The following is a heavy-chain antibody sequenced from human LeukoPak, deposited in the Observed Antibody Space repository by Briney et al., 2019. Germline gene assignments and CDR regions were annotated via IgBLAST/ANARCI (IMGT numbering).Heavy chain of an antibody. CDR2: ISSSGSTI. V-gene: IGHV3-48*03. CDR3: ARRGRSRYCSGGSCYTWDYYFDY. J-gene: IGHJ4*02. CDR1: GFTFSSYE. Sequence: GGSLRLSCAASGFTFSSYEMIWVRQAPGKGLEWVSYISSSGSTIYYADSVKGRFTISRDNAKNSLYLQMNSLRAEDTAVYYCARRGRSRYCSGGSCYTWDYYFDYWGQGTLVTVSS. D-gene: IGHD2-15*01.